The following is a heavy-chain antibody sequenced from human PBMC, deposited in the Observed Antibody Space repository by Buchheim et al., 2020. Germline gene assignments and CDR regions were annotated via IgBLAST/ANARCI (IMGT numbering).Heavy chain of an antibody. V-gene: IGHV3-7*01. CDR2: IKQDGSEK. CDR1: GFTLSTYW. CDR3: SGGSFDH. Sequence: EVQLVESGGGLVQPGGSLRLSCAASGFTLSTYWMTGVRQAPGKGLEWVANIKQDGSEKYYLDSVKGRFTIPRDNAQNSLYLQMNSLRAEDTAVYYCSGGSFDHWGQGTL. J-gene: IGHJ5*02. D-gene: IGHD2-15*01.